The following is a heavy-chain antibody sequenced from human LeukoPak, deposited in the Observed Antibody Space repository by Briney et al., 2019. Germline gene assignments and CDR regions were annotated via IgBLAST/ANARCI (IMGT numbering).Heavy chain of an antibody. CDR2: IRDSGAST. CDR3: AKAGRSGWYPGWPFDI. J-gene: IGHJ3*02. CDR1: GFTFLTYA. D-gene: IGHD6-19*01. V-gene: IGHV3-23*01. Sequence: GGSLRLSCEASGFTFLTYAMSWVRQAPGKGLQWVSVIRDSGASTYYADSVKGRFTISRDNSKNTLYLQMNSLRAEDTAVYYCAKAGRSGWYPGWPFDIWGQGTMVTVSS.